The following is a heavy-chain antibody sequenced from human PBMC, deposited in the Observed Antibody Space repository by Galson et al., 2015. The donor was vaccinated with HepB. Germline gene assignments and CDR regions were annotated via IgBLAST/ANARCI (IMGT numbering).Heavy chain of an antibody. CDR3: ATSGYSYLVD. V-gene: IGHV3-30-3*01. J-gene: IGHJ4*02. D-gene: IGHD5-18*01. CDR2: ISYDGSNK. CDR1: GFTFSSYA. Sequence: SLRLSCAASGFTFSSYAMHWVRQAPGKGLEWVAVISYDGSNKYYADSVKGRFTISRDNSKNTLYLQMNSLRAEDTAVYYCATSGYSYLVDWGQGTLVTVSS.